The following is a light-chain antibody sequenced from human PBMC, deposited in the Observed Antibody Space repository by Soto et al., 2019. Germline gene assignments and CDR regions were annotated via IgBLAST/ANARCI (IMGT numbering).Light chain of an antibody. V-gene: IGKV3-11*01. CDR1: QSVSTY. J-gene: IGKJ3*01. Sequence: EVVLTQSPATLSLSPGERATLSCRASQSVSTYLAWYQQKPGQPPRLLIYGASNRATGTPARFSGSGSGTHFTLTISSLEPEHLAVYYCHQRSNWPPFTFGPGTKVEIK. CDR3: HQRSNWPPFT. CDR2: GAS.